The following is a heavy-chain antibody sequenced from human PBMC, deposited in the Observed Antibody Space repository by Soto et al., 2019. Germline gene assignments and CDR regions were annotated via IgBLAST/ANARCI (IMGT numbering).Heavy chain of an antibody. Sequence: QVQLVQSGAEVKKPGSSVKVSCKASGGSFGSSAISWVRQAPGQGLQWMGGILPVFGTANYAQKFEGRVTITADESTSTVYMELRSLRSEDTAVYYCASPGQVYYDSSGYYYWGQGTLVTVSS. CDR1: GGSFGSSA. CDR3: ASPGQVYYDSSGYYY. CDR2: ILPVFGTA. D-gene: IGHD3-22*01. J-gene: IGHJ4*02. V-gene: IGHV1-69*01.